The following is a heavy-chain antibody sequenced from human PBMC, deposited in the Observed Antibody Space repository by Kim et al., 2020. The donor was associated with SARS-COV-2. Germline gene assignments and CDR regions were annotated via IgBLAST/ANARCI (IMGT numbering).Heavy chain of an antibody. J-gene: IGHJ1*01. CDR3: ARTVTGTTESFEY. Sequence: EKYYVDSVQGRFTIARDDAKMYLQMNSLRAEDTAVYYCARTVTGTTESFEYWGQGTLVTVSS. V-gene: IGHV3-7*03. CDR2: EK. D-gene: IGHD6-19*01.